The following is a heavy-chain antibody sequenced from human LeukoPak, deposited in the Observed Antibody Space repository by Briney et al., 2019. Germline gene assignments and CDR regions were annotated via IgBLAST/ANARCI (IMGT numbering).Heavy chain of an antibody. CDR1: GFTFSTYA. V-gene: IGHV3-23*01. J-gene: IGHJ4*02. CDR3: ARDGIAVAGLDY. CDR2: ISGSSGNT. D-gene: IGHD6-19*01. Sequence: GGSLRLSCVASGFTFSTYAMSWVRQAPGRGLEWVSGISGSSGNTYYTDSVRGRFTISRDTSKNTLYLQMNSLRAEDTAVYYCARDGIAVAGLDYWGQGTLVTVSS.